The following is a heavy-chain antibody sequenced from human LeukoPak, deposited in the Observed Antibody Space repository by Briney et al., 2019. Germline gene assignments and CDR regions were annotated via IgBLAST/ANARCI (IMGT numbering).Heavy chain of an antibody. J-gene: IGHJ4*02. D-gene: IGHD2-21*01. CDR1: GFKYN. CDR3: ASQTSIAAYFDS. Sequence: GRSLRLSCAASGFKYNMHWVRQAPGKGPEWVAFISFDGSTAYYADSVQGRFTFSRDTSNNTLHLQMNSLRTEDTAVYYCASQTSIAAYFDSWGQGTLVTVSS. V-gene: IGHV3-30*04. CDR2: ISFDGSTA.